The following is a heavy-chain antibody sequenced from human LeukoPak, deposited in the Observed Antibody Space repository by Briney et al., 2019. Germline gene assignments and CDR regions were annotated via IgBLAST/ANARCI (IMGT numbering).Heavy chain of an antibody. J-gene: IGHJ3*02. CDR1: GGSISNYY. CDR3: ARDLDKHNYYDSSGYDAFDI. V-gene: IGHV4-59*12. D-gene: IGHD3-22*01. CDR2: MYHTGHT. Sequence: SETLSLTCNVSGGSISNYYWSWIRQPPGKGLEWIGYMYHTGHTMYNSSLKSRVTMSLDTSKNHFSLRLSSVTAADTAVYYCARDLDKHNYYDSSGYDAFDIWGQGTMVTVSS.